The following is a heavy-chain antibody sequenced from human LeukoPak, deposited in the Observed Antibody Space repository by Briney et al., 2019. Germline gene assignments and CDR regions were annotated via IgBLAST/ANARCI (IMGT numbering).Heavy chain of an antibody. D-gene: IGHD5-12*01. CDR3: ARDLRGYSGYDFGY. V-gene: IGHV3-66*01. CDR2: IYSSGNT. Sequence: GGSLRLSCAASGFTISSNYMSWVRQAPGKGLEWVSVIYSSGNTYYADSVKGRFTISRDNSENTLYLQMNSLRAEDTAVYYCARDLRGYSGYDFGYWGQGTLVTVSS. CDR1: GFTISSNY. J-gene: IGHJ4*02.